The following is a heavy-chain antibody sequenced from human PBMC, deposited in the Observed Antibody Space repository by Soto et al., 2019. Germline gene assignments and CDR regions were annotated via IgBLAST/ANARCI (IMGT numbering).Heavy chain of an antibody. Sequence: RASVKVSCKASGYTFTAYYIHWVRQAPGQGLEWMGWINPNGGGTKYAQKFQGRVTMTRDTSINTAYMELTRLTSDDTAVYYCARAVHTMIQGVRFRVDQWGQGTLVTAPQ. CDR1: GYTFTAYY. CDR2: INPNGGGT. CDR3: ARAVHTMIQGVRFRVDQ. J-gene: IGHJ4*02. V-gene: IGHV1-2*02. D-gene: IGHD3-10*01.